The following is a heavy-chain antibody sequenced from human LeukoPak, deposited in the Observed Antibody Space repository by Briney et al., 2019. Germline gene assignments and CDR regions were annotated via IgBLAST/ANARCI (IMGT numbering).Heavy chain of an antibody. J-gene: IGHJ2*01. CDR3: ARDPTANIAVAGYWYFDL. Sequence: GGSLRLSCAASGFTFSSYSMNWVRQAPGKGLEWVLSISSSSSYIYYADSVKGRFTISRDNAKNSLYLQMNSLRAEDTAVYYCARDPTANIAVAGYWYFDLWGRGTLVTVSS. CDR2: ISSSSSYI. D-gene: IGHD6-19*01. V-gene: IGHV3-21*01. CDR1: GFTFSSYS.